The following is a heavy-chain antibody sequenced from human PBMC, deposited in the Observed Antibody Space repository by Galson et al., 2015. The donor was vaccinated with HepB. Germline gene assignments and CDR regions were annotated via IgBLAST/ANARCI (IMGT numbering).Heavy chain of an antibody. V-gene: IGHV1-69*13. Sequence: SVKVSCTASGGTFSSYAISWVRQAPGQGLEWMGGIIPIFGTANYAQKFQGRVTITADESKSTAYMELSSLRSEDTAVYYCARGGDGVVAAIGAYWGQGTLVTVSS. J-gene: IGHJ4*02. CDR2: IIPIFGTA. CDR1: GGTFSSYA. D-gene: IGHD2-15*01. CDR3: ARGGDGVVAAIGAY.